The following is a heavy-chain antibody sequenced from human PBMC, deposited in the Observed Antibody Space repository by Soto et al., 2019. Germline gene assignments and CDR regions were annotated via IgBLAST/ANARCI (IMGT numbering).Heavy chain of an antibody. J-gene: IGHJ6*02. Sequence: QVQLVQSGAEVKKPGASVKVSCKASGYTFTGYYMHWVRQAPGQGLEWMGWINPNSGGTNYAQKFQGRVTMTRDTSISTTYMGLRRLRSDDKAVYYCARVYSSSWYPNYYYYGMDVWGQGTTVTVSS. D-gene: IGHD6-13*01. CDR2: INPNSGGT. V-gene: IGHV1-2*02. CDR1: GYTFTGYY. CDR3: ARVYSSSWYPNYYYYGMDV.